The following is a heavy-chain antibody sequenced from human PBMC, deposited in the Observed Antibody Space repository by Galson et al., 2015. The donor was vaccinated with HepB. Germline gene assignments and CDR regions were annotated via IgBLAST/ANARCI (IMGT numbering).Heavy chain of an antibody. CDR1: GYTFTSYD. CDR2: MNPNSGNT. CDR3: ASFSGSYLDYYYYGMDV. Sequence: SVTVSCKASGYTFTSYDINWVRQATGQGLEWMGWMNPNSGNTGYAQKFQGRVTMTRNTSIGTAYMELSSLRSEDTAVYYCASFSGSYLDYYYYGMDVWGQGTTVTVSS. D-gene: IGHD1-26*01. V-gene: IGHV1-8*01. J-gene: IGHJ6*02.